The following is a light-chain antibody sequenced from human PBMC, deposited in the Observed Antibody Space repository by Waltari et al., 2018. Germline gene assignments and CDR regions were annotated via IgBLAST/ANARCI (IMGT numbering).Light chain of an antibody. CDR3: YSAADNNRLV. Sequence: SYELTQPSSVSVSPGQTARITCSGHVVAKKYARWFQQLPGHAPALVIYKDTERPSGIPERFSGSTSGTTVTLTSSGAQVEDEADYYCYSAADNNRLVFGGGTKLTVL. CDR2: KDT. CDR1: VVAKKY. J-gene: IGLJ2*01. V-gene: IGLV3-27*01.